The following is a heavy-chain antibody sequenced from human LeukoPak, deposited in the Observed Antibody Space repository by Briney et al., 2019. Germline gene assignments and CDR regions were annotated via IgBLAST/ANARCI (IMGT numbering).Heavy chain of an antibody. Sequence: PGGSLRLSCGASGFTFSSYWMHWVRQAPGKGLVWVSRINNDGSSTSYADSVKGRFTISRDNSKNTLYLQMNSLRVEDTAVYYCAKDRGGVVVRAFDYWGQGTLVTVSS. CDR3: AKDRGGVVVRAFDY. J-gene: IGHJ4*02. CDR1: GFTFSSYW. V-gene: IGHV3-74*01. D-gene: IGHD3-22*01. CDR2: INNDGSST.